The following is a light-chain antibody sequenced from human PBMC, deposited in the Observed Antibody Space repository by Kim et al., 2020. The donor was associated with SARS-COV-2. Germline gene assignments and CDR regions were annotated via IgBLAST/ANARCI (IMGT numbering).Light chain of an antibody. Sequence: TSVGDGITITSRAGEDIRKSVAWYQHKPGKAPTRLVFEASTLEGGVPPRFSASGSGTQFALIINNLQPEDSATYFCLQHHLYPLTFGGGTRVDIK. CDR3: LQHHLYPLT. CDR2: EAS. CDR1: EDIRKS. J-gene: IGKJ4*02. V-gene: IGKV1-17*02.